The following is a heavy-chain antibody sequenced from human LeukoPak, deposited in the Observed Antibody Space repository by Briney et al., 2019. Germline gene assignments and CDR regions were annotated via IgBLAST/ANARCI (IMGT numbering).Heavy chain of an antibody. CDR3: ARGSKQWLAAFDI. D-gene: IGHD6-19*01. Sequence: ASVNVACKASGYTFTSYGINWVRQATGQGLEWMGWMNPNSGNTGYAHKFQGRVSMTRNTSISTDSMELRRLRYEATAVYYSARGSKQWLAAFDIWGQGKMVTVSS. J-gene: IGHJ3*02. CDR1: GYTFTSYG. CDR2: MNPNSGNT. V-gene: IGHV1-8*01.